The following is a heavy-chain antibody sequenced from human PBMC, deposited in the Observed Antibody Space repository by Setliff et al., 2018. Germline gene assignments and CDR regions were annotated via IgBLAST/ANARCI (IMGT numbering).Heavy chain of an antibody. Sequence: SETLSLTCAVSGYSISSAYYWGWIRQPPGKGLEWIGFIYYNGRSDHNPSFQSRVTMSVDRSKNQFSLNLRAMTAADTAVYYCAREGGGSGWTPDSWGQGTLVTVSS. CDR1: GYSISSAYY. V-gene: IGHV4-38-2*02. D-gene: IGHD6-19*01. CDR3: AREGGGSGWTPDS. CDR2: IYYNGRS. J-gene: IGHJ4*02.